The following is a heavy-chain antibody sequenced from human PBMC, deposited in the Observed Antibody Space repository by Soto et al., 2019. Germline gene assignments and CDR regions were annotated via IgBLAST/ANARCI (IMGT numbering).Heavy chain of an antibody. V-gene: IGHV4-59*08. CDR1: GGSISSYY. CDR2: IYYSGST. J-gene: IGHJ5*02. D-gene: IGHD2-15*01. Sequence: SETLSLTCTVSGGSISSYYWSWIRQPPGKGLEWIGYIYYSGSTNYNPSLKSRVTISVDTSKNQFSLKLSSVTAADTAVYYCARTTIVVVVAATHVWFDPWGQGTLVTVSS. CDR3: ARTTIVVVVAATHVWFDP.